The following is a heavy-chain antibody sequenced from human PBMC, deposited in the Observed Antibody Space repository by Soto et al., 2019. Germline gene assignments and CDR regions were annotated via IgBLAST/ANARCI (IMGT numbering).Heavy chain of an antibody. Sequence: QVQLVQSGAEVKKPGSSVKVSCKASGGTFSSYTISWVRQAPGQGLEWMGRIIPILGIANYAQKDQGRVTSPEDKATRTAYMELSRLRSEDTAVDYCARDVYCGDGPPPPSWGQGTLVAVSS. CDR3: ARDVYCGDGPPPPS. D-gene: IGHD2-21*01. V-gene: IGHV1-69*08. CDR2: IIPILGIA. J-gene: IGHJ5*02. CDR1: GGTFSSYT.